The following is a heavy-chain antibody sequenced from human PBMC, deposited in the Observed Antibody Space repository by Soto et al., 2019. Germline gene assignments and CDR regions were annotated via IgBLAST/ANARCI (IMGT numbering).Heavy chain of an antibody. V-gene: IGHV3-11*01. Sequence: GGSLRLSCVASGFTFSDYYMSWIRQAPGKGLEWVSYISSSGSTIYYADSVKGRFTISRDNAKNSLYLQMNSLRAEDTAVYYCARVGADYSNYFFHYYMDVWGKGTTVTVSS. CDR3: ARVGADYSNYFFHYYMDV. D-gene: IGHD4-4*01. CDR1: GFTFSDYY. CDR2: ISSSGSTI. J-gene: IGHJ6*03.